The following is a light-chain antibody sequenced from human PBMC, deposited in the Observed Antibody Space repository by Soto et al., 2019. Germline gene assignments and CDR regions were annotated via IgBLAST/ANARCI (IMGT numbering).Light chain of an antibody. CDR2: GNS. J-gene: IGLJ2*01. V-gene: IGLV1-40*01. CDR1: SSNIGAGYD. CDR3: QSYDSSLSALVV. Sequence: QSVLTQPPSVSGAPGQRVTISCTGSSSNIGAGYDVHWYQQLPGTAPKLLIYGNSNRPSGVPDRFSGSKSGTSASLAITGLQAEDEADYYCQSYDSSLSALVVFCGGTKLTVL.